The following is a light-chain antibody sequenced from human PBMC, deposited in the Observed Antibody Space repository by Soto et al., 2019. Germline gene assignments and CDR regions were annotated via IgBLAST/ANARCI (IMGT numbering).Light chain of an antibody. CDR1: QSVSSSY. Sequence: IVLTQSPATLSLSPGQKATLSCRASQSVSSSYLAWYQQKPGQAPRLLIYGASSRATGIPDRFSGSGSGTDFTLTISRLEPEDFAVYYCQQYGSPLITFGQGTRLEIK. CDR2: GAS. J-gene: IGKJ5*01. V-gene: IGKV3-20*01. CDR3: QQYGSPLIT.